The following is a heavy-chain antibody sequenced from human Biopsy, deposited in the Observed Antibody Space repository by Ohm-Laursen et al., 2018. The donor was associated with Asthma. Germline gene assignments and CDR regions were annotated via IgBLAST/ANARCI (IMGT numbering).Heavy chain of an antibody. CDR3: ARKARHGDYDFDY. CDR1: GFTFSSYG. J-gene: IGHJ4*02. V-gene: IGHV3-33*01. Sequence: SLRLSCTASGFTFSSYGMHWVRQAPGKGLEWAAVVWYDGSNKHYADSVKGRFTISRDNSKNTLYLQMNSLRAEDTAVYYCARKARHGDYDFDYWGQGTLVTVSS. D-gene: IGHD4-17*01. CDR2: VWYDGSNK.